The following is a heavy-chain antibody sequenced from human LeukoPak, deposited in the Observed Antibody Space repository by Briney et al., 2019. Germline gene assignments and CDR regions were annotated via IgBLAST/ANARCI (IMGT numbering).Heavy chain of an antibody. CDR2: INPSGGST. CDR3: ARVHNYYDSSGYYNLGPFDY. D-gene: IGHD3-22*01. J-gene: IGHJ4*02. CDR1: GYTFTSYY. Sequence: ASVKVSCKASGYTFTSYYMHWVRQAPGQGLEWMGIINPSGGSTSYAQKFQGRVTMTRDTSTSTVYMELSSLRSEDTAVYYCARVHNYYDSSGYYNLGPFDYWGQRTLVTVSS. V-gene: IGHV1-46*01.